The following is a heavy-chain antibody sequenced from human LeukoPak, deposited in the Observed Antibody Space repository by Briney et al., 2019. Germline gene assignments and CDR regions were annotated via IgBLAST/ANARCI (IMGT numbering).Heavy chain of an antibody. V-gene: IGHV3-74*01. J-gene: IGHJ4*02. CDR1: GFIFSSYW. CDR2: INSDGSST. D-gene: IGHD2-21*02. Sequence: GGSLRLSCAASGFIFSSYWMHWVRQAPGKGLVWVSRINSDGSSTSYADSVKGRFTISRDNAKNSLYLQMNSLRAEDTAVYYCARDRGRYCGGDCYSFDFDYWGQGTLVTVSS. CDR3: ARDRGRYCGGDCYSFDFDY.